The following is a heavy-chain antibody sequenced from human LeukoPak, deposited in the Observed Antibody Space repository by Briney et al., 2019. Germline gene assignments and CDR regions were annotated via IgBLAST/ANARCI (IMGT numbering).Heavy chain of an antibody. CDR1: GFTFSSYS. Sequence: PGRSLRLSCAASGFTFSSYSMNWVRQAPGKGLEWVSSISSSSSYIYYADSVKGRFTISRDNAKNSLYLQMNSLRAEDTAVYYCARDHSSAIFGVVITRAGKYFDYWGQGTLVTVSS. V-gene: IGHV3-21*01. J-gene: IGHJ4*02. D-gene: IGHD3-3*01. CDR3: ARDHSSAIFGVVITRAGKYFDY. CDR2: ISSSSSYI.